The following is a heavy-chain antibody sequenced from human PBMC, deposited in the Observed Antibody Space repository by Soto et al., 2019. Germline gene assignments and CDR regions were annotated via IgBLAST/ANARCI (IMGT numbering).Heavy chain of an antibody. Sequence: EVQLLESGGGLVQPGGSLRLSCAASGFTFSSYAMSWVRQAPGKGLEWVSAISGSGGVPRDYADSVKGRFTISRDNSKNTLYLQMNSLRDEDTALYYCARGPGPSDHWGQGTLVTVSS. CDR3: ARGPGPSDH. J-gene: IGHJ4*02. CDR2: ISGSGGVPR. CDR1: GFTFSSYA. V-gene: IGHV3-23*01. D-gene: IGHD3-16*01.